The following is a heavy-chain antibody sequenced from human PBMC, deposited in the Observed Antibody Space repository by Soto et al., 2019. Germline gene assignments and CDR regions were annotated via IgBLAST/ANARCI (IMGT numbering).Heavy chain of an antibody. J-gene: IGHJ4*02. CDR1: GYTFTIYG. CDR2: ISAYNGNT. V-gene: IGHV1-18*01. Sequence: QVQLVQSGAEVKKPGASVKVSCKASGYTFTIYGISWVRQAPGQGLEWMGWISAYNGNTNYAQKLQGRVTLTTDTTTSTAYRELRSLRSNDTAVYFCAILAGAAYYFDYWGQGTLVTVSS. CDR3: AILAGAAYYFDY. D-gene: IGHD6-19*01.